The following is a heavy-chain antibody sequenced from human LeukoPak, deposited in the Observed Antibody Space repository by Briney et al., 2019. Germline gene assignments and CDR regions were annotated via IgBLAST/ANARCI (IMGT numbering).Heavy chain of an antibody. CDR1: GGSFSGYY. V-gene: IGHV4-34*01. D-gene: IGHD7-27*01. J-gene: IGHJ4*02. Sequence: PSETLSLTCAVYGGSFSGYYWSWIRQPPGKGLEWIGEINHSGSTNYNPSLKSRVTISVDTSKNQFSLKLSSVTAADTAVYYCARHWGLSRTDYWGQGTLVTVSS. CDR2: INHSGST. CDR3: ARHWGLSRTDY.